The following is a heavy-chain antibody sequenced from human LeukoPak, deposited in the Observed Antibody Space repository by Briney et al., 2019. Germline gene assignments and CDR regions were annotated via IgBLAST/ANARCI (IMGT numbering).Heavy chain of an antibody. CDR3: ASSSSFHYYYGMDV. V-gene: IGHV1-2*02. Sequence: ASVRVSCKASGYTFTGYYMHWVRQAPGQGLEWMGWINPNSGGTNYAQKFQGRVTMTRDTSISTAYMELSRLRSDDTAVYYCASSSSFHYYYGMDVWGQGTTVTASS. D-gene: IGHD6-6*01. J-gene: IGHJ6*02. CDR1: GYTFTGYY. CDR2: INPNSGGT.